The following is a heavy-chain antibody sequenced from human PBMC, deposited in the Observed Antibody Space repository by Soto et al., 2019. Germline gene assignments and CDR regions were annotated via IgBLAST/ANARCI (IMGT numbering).Heavy chain of an antibody. V-gene: IGHV3-30*18. CDR2: ISYDGSNK. J-gene: IGHJ4*02. Sequence: GGSLRLSCAASGFTFSSYGMHWVRQAPGKGLEWVAVISYDGSNKYYADSVKGRFTISRDNSKNTLYLQMNSLRAEDTAVYYCAKKGRFLEWLDYWGQGTLVNVSS. CDR3: AKKGRFLEWLDY. CDR1: GFTFSSYG. D-gene: IGHD3-3*01.